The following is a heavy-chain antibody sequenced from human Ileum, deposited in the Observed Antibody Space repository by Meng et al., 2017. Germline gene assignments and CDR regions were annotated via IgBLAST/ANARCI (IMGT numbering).Heavy chain of an antibody. D-gene: IGHD2-15*01. CDR2: IHYSGST. CDR3: AAFCSGGSCPDY. CDR1: GASISSYY. Sequence: QVQLQESGPGLATPSETLSLTCTVSGASISSYYWTRIRQPPGKGLDWIGYIHYSGSTNYNPSLKSRITMSVDTSKNQVSLKLSSVTAADTAIYYCAAFCSGGSCPDYWGQGTLVTVSS. V-gene: IGHV4-59*01. J-gene: IGHJ4*02.